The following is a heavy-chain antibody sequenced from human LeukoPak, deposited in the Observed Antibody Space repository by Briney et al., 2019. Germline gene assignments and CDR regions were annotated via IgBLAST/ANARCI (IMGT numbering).Heavy chain of an antibody. CDR1: GFTFSRYW. V-gene: IGHV3-74*01. Sequence: GGSLRLSCAASGFTFSRYWMHWVRQAPGKGLVWVSCIRSDGSTTSIADSAKGRFTISRDNAKNTVYLQMNSLRAEDTAVYYCVRDNRSYNFDYWGQGTLVAVSS. CDR2: IRSDGSTT. D-gene: IGHD1-26*01. CDR3: VRDNRSYNFDY. J-gene: IGHJ4*02.